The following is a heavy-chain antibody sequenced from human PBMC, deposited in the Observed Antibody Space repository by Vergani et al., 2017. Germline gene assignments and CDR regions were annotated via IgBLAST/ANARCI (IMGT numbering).Heavy chain of an antibody. CDR3: AKDRGIAARRYGMDV. V-gene: IGHV3-33*06. CDR2: IWYDGSNK. Sequence: QVQLVESGGGVVQPGRSLRLSCAASGFTFSSYGMHWVRQAPGKGLEWVAVIWYDGSNKYYADSVKGRFTISRDNSKNTLYLQMNSLRAEDTAVYYCAKDRGIAARRYGMDVWGQGTTVTVSS. CDR1: GFTFSSYG. D-gene: IGHD6-6*01. J-gene: IGHJ6*02.